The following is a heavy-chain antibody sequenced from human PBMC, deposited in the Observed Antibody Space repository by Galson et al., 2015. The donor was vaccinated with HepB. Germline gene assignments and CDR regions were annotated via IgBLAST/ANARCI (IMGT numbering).Heavy chain of an antibody. CDR2: ISASGDST. J-gene: IGHJ4*02. CDR3: AKESRYRSGWYVGDY. V-gene: IGHV3-23*01. Sequence: SLRLSCAASGFTFSSYAMTWVRQAPGKGLEWVSAISASGDSTYYADSVKGRFTISRDNSMNTLYLQMNSLRAEDTAIYYCAKESRYRSGWYVGDYWGQGTLVTVSS. D-gene: IGHD6-19*01. CDR1: GFTFSSYA.